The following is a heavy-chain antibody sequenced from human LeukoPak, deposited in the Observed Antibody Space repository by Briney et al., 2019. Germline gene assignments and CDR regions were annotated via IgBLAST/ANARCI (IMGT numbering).Heavy chain of an antibody. Sequence: SETLSLTCTVSGVAISSYYWGWIRQPAGKGLEWIGRIHTSGSTNYNPSLKSRVTMSVDTSKNQFSLKLSSVTAADTAVYYCARDKYYYDSSGRGLDYWGQGTLVTVSS. CDR3: ARDKYYYDSSGRGLDY. V-gene: IGHV4-4*07. CDR1: GVAISSYY. CDR2: IHTSGST. J-gene: IGHJ4*02. D-gene: IGHD3-22*01.